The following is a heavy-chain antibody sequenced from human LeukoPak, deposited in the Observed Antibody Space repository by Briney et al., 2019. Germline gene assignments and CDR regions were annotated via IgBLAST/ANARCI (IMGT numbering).Heavy chain of an antibody. V-gene: IGHV4-31*03. CDR1: GGSISSGGYY. Sequence: PSQTLSLTCTVSGGSISSGGYYCSWIRQHPGKGLEWIGYIYYSGSTYYNPSLKSRVTISVDTSKNQFSLKLSSVTAADTAVYYCARGPDYYGSGTPFDYWGQGTLVTVSS. J-gene: IGHJ4*02. CDR3: ARGPDYYGSGTPFDY. CDR2: IYYSGST. D-gene: IGHD3-10*01.